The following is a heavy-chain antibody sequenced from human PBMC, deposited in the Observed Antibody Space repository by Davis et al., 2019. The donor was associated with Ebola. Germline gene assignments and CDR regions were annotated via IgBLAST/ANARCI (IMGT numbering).Heavy chain of an antibody. V-gene: IGHV1-2*02. J-gene: IGHJ5*02. CDR1: GYTFTGYY. D-gene: IGHD3-10*01. CDR2: INPNSGGT. Sequence: ASVKVSCKASGYTFTGYYMHWVRQAPGQGLEWMGWINPNSGGTNHAQRFQGRVTMTRDTSISTAYMELSRLRSDDTAVYYCARRINVVQGVIWWFDPWGQGTLVTVSS. CDR3: ARRINVVQGVIWWFDP.